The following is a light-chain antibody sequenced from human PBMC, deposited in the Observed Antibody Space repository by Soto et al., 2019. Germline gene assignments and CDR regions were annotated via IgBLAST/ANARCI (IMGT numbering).Light chain of an antibody. Sequence: DIQMTQSPSSLSASVGDRVTITCQASQDISNYLNWYQQKPGKAPKLLIYDASNLETGVPSRFSGSGSGTDFTIPISSLQHEDIATYYCQQYDNLLALTFGGGTKVEIK. J-gene: IGKJ4*01. CDR1: QDISNY. CDR3: QQYDNLLALT. V-gene: IGKV1-33*01. CDR2: DAS.